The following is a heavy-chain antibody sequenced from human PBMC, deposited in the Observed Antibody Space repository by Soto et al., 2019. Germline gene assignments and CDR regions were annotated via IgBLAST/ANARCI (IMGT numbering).Heavy chain of an antibody. J-gene: IGHJ6*03. CDR3: ARYRVYAPDYYYYMDV. V-gene: IGHV1-18*01. Sequence: QVQLVQSGAEVKKPGASVKVSCKASGYTFTSYGISWVRQAPGQGLEWMGWISAYNGNTNYAQKLQGRVTMTTDTPTSTAYRELRSLRSDDTAVYYWARYRVYAPDYYYYMDVWGKGTTVTVSS. CDR1: GYTFTSYG. CDR2: ISAYNGNT. D-gene: IGHD2-8*01.